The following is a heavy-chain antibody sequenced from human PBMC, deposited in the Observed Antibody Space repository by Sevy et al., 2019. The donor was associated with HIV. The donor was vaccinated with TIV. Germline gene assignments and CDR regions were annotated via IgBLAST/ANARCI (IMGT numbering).Heavy chain of an antibody. CDR2: INHSGST. V-gene: IGHV4-34*01. Sequence: SETLSLTCAVYGGSFSGYYWSWIRQPPGKGLEWIGEINHSGSTNYNPSLKSRVTISVDTSKNQFSLKLSSVTAADTAVYYCARGDTIFGVVIMLYYWGQGTLVTVSS. CDR3: ARGDTIFGVVIMLYY. J-gene: IGHJ4*02. D-gene: IGHD3-3*01. CDR1: GGSFSGYY.